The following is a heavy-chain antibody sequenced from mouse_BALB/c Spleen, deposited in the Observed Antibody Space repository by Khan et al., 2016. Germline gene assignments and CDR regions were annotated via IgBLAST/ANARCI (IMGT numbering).Heavy chain of an antibody. CDR3: ASTSNGDYGALDY. D-gene: IGHD2-13*01. Sequence: VQLQQPGAELVKPGASVKLSCTASGFNIKDTYMHWVKQRPEQGLEWIGRIDPANDNTKYDPKFQGKATITADTSSNTAYLQLSSLTSEDTAVYYGASTSNGDYGALDYWGQGTSVPVSS. CDR1: GFNIKDTY. J-gene: IGHJ4*01. CDR2: IDPANDNT. V-gene: IGHV14-3*02.